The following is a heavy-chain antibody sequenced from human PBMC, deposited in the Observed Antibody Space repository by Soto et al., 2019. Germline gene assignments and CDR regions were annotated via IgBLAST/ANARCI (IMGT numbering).Heavy chain of an antibody. J-gene: IGHJ4*02. V-gene: IGHV4-39*01. CDR3: ARHRGPTGPNY. CDR2: VYYSGST. Sequence: QLQESGPGLVKPSETLSLTCTVSGDSISSSNYHWGWIRQPPGKGLEWIGSVYYSGSTYYNPSLKSRVTLSIAASKNQFSLNLNSVTATDTAVYYCARHRGPTGPNYWGQGTLVTVSS. CDR1: GDSISSSNYH. D-gene: IGHD3-10*01.